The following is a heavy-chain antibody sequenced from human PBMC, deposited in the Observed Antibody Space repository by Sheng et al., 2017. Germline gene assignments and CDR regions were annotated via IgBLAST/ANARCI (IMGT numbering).Heavy chain of an antibody. Sequence: EVQLVESGGGLVKPGGSLRLSCAASGFTFSSYSMNWVRQAPGKGLEWVSSISSSSSYIYYADSVKGRFTISRDNAKNSLYLQMNSLRAEDTAVYYCARGLVVPAANWFDPWGQGTLVTVSS. CDR2: ISSSSSYI. CDR1: GFTFSSYS. V-gene: IGHV3-21*01. J-gene: IGHJ5*02. CDR3: ARGLVVPAANWFDP. D-gene: IGHD2-2*01.